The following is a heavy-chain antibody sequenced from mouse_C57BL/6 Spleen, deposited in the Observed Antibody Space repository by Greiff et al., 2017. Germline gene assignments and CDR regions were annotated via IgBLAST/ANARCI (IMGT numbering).Heavy chain of an antibody. CDR1: GYTFTSYW. D-gene: IGHD2-3*01. V-gene: IGHV1-55*01. Sequence: QVQLQQPGAELVKPGASVKMSCKASGYTFTSYWITWVKQRPGQGLEWIGDIYPGSGSTNYNEKFKSKATLTVDTSSSTAYMQLSSLTSEDSAVYYCARGDDGYPRDWYFDVWGTGTTVTVSS. J-gene: IGHJ1*03. CDR3: ARGDDGYPRDWYFDV. CDR2: IYPGSGST.